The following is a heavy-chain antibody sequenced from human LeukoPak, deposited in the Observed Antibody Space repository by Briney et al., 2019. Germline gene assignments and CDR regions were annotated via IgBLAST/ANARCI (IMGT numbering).Heavy chain of an antibody. CDR2: ISYDGSNK. J-gene: IGHJ4*02. CDR1: GFTFSSYA. Sequence: AGGSLRLSCAASGFTFSSYAMHWVRQAPGKGLEWVAVISYDGSNKYYADSVKGRFTISRDNSKNTLYLQMNSLRAEDTAVYYCAKSIAAADFDYWGQGTLVTVSS. V-gene: IGHV3-30*18. CDR3: AKSIAAADFDY. D-gene: IGHD6-13*01.